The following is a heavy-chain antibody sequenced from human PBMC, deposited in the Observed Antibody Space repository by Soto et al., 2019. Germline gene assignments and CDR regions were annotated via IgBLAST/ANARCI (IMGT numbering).Heavy chain of an antibody. V-gene: IGHV3-74*01. Sequence: PGGSLRLSCAASGFTFSMYWMHWVRQVPGKGPEWVSRINDDGSSTNYADSVEGRFTISRDNAKNTLYLQMNDLRAEDTAVYYCTRGPRSTSTGTGAFWGQGTLVTVPQ. J-gene: IGHJ4*02. CDR2: INDDGSST. CDR3: TRGPRSTSTGTGAF. CDR1: GFTFSMYW. D-gene: IGHD1-1*01.